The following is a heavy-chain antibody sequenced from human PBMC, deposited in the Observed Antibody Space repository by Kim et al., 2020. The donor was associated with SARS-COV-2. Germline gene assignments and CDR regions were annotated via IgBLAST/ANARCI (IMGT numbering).Heavy chain of an antibody. V-gene: IGHV3-66*01. CDR2: IYSGGST. D-gene: IGHD3-22*01. J-gene: IGHJ1*01. CDR1: GFTVSSNY. CDR3: ASSYYYDSSGYYYFQH. Sequence: GGSLRLSCAASGFTVSSNYMSWVRQAPGKGLEWVSVIYSGGSTYYADSVKGRFTISRDNSKNTLYLQMNSLRAEDTAVYYCASSYYYDSSGYYYFQHWGQGTLVTVSS.